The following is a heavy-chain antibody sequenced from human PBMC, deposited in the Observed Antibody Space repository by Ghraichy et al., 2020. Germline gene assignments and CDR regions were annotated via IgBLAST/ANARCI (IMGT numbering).Heavy chain of an antibody. D-gene: IGHD3-22*01. Sequence: ASVKVSCKASGYTFTSYGISWVRQAPGQGLEWMGWISAYNGNTNYAQKLQGRVTMTTDTSTSTAYMELRSLRSDDTAVYYCARVGDYYDSSEAPLYYFDYWGQGTLVTVSS. J-gene: IGHJ4*02. CDR1: GYTFTSYG. CDR3: ARVGDYYDSSEAPLYYFDY. V-gene: IGHV1-18*01. CDR2: ISAYNGNT.